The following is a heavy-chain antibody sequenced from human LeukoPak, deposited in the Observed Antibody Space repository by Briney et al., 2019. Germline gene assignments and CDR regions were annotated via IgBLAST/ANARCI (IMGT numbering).Heavy chain of an antibody. CDR1: GYTLTELS. J-gene: IGHJ6*02. CDR2: FDPEGGET. D-gene: IGHD5-24*01. CDR3: ATAPLRWLQFHGRGGNYYYYGMDV. V-gene: IGHV1-24*01. Sequence: ASVKVSCKVSGYTLTELSMHWVRQAPGKGLEWMGGFDPEGGETIYAQKFQGRVTMTEDTSTDTAYMELSSLRSEDTAVYYCATAPLRWLQFHGRGGNYYYYGMDVWGQGTTVTVSS.